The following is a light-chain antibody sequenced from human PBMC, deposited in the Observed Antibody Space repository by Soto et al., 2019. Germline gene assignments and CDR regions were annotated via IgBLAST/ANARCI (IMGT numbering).Light chain of an antibody. Sequence: EIVLTQSPGTLSVSPGERATLSCRASQSISSSYLAIAWYQQKPGQPPRLLIYGASSRATGIPDRFSGSGSATDFTLTISRLEPEDFAVYYWQQHDSSPWTFGQGTRVEIK. CDR3: QQHDSSPWT. CDR2: GAS. V-gene: IGKV3-20*01. CDR1: QSISSSY. J-gene: IGKJ1*01.